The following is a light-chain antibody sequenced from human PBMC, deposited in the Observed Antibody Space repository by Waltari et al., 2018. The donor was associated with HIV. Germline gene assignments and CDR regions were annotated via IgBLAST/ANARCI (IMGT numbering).Light chain of an antibody. CDR3: SSYTSSSIYVL. Sequence: QSALTQPASVSGSPGQSITISCTGTRSDVGTYNYVSWYQQHPGKAPKLMLFEVTKRPPGVSDRFSGSKSGNTASLTISGLQAEDEADYYCSSYTSSSIYVLFGGGTKLTVL. CDR2: EVT. V-gene: IGLV2-14*03. CDR1: RSDVGTYNY. J-gene: IGLJ2*01.